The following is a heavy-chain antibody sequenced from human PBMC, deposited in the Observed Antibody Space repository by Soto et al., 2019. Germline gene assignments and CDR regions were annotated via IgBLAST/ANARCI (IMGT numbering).Heavy chain of an antibody. CDR2: ISSSSSHI. J-gene: IGHJ6*02. CDR1: GFTFSIDN. V-gene: IGHV3-21*01. D-gene: IGHD5-12*01. CDR3: ASTRRDGYNNYYYYYGMDV. Sequence: PGGSLRLSCAASGFTFSIDNMYWVRQAPGKGLEWVSSISSSSSHIYYADSVKGRFAISRDNAKNSLYLQMNSLRAEDTAVYYWASTRRDGYNNYYYYYGMDVWGQGTTVTVSS.